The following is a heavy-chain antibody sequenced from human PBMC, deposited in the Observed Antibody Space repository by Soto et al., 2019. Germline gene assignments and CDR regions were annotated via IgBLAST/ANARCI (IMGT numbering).Heavy chain of an antibody. CDR2: IVVGSGNT. J-gene: IGHJ6*02. Sequence: SVKVSCKASGFTFTSSAVQWVRQARGQRLEWIGWIVVGSGNTNYAQKFQERVTITRDMSTSTAYMELSSLRSEDTAVYYCAARAGDHYGMDVWGQGTTVTVSS. V-gene: IGHV1-58*01. CDR1: GFTFTSSA. CDR3: AARAGDHYGMDV. D-gene: IGHD2-21*02.